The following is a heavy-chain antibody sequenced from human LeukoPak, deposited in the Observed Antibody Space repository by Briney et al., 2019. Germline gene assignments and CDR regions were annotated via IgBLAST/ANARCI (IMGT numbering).Heavy chain of an antibody. D-gene: IGHD2-15*01. CDR2: ISGSGGST. Sequence: GGSLRLSCAASGFTFSNYAMSWVRQAPGKGLEWVSAISGSGGSTFHADSVQGRLIISRDNSENMLYLQLNSLRVEDTAVYYCARDKIVVVVSTTLPEIWGQGTMVTVSS. V-gene: IGHV3-23*01. J-gene: IGHJ3*02. CDR3: ARDKIVVVVSTTLPEI. CDR1: GFTFSNYA.